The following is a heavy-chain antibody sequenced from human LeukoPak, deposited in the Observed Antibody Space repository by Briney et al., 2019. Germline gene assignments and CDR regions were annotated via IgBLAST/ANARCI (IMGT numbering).Heavy chain of an antibody. CDR2: IYPGDSDT. J-gene: IGHJ3*02. V-gene: IGHV5-51*01. CDR3: AKGVVASRYMENAFDI. D-gene: IGHD2-15*01. CDR1: GYRFTSYW. Sequence: GESLKISCKGSGYRFTSYWIAWVRQMPGKGLEWMGIIYPGDSDTRYSPSFQGQVTISADKSISTAYLQWSSLKASDTAMYYCAKGVVASRYMENAFDIWGQGTMVTVSS.